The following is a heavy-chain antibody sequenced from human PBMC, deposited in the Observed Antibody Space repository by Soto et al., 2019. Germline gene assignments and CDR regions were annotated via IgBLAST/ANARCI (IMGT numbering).Heavy chain of an antibody. J-gene: IGHJ6*02. CDR3: AKARGANNWANYYGLDV. Sequence: QEQLVESGGGVVQPGRSLRLSCAASGFIFAKYGMHWVRQAPGKGLEWVALITYEGSNKYYADAVKGRFTISRDNVENMVSLQLDGRRGEDTAVYYCAKARGANNWANYYGLDVWGQGTTVTVSS. D-gene: IGHD1-1*01. CDR1: GFIFAKYG. V-gene: IGHV3-30*18. CDR2: ITYEGSNK.